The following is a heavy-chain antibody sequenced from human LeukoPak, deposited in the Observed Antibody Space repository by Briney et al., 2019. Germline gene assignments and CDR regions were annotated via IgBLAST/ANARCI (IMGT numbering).Heavy chain of an antibody. V-gene: IGHV1-69*05. CDR3: ASGGYYDSSALDY. D-gene: IGHD3-22*01. J-gene: IGHJ4*02. CDR2: IIPIFGTP. Sequence: VASVKVPCKASGGTLSSYAISWVRQAPGQGLKWMGGIIPIFGTPNYAQKIQGRVTITTDESTSTAYMVVSSVRSEDTAVYYCASGGYYDSSALDYWGQGTLVTVSS. CDR1: GGTLSSYA.